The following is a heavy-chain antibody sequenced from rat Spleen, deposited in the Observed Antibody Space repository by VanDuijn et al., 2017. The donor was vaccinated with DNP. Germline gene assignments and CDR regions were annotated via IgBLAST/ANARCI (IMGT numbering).Heavy chain of an antibody. D-gene: IGHD4-1*01. V-gene: IGHV5S23*01. CDR1: GFTFSNYY. CDR2: ISTSGGST. J-gene: IGHJ4*01. Sequence: EVQLVESGGGLVQPGRSLKLSCAASGFTFSNYYMAWVRQAPKKGLEWVASISTSGGSTYYRDSVKGRFTISRDNAENTVCLQMNSLRSEDTATYYCAKDRTGGFAMDAWGQGTSVTVSS. CDR3: AKDRTGGFAMDA.